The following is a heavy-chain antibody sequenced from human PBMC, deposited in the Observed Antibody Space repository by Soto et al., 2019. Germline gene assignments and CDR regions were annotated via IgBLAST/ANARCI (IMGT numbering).Heavy chain of an antibody. J-gene: IGHJ4*02. CDR3: ARDQNYYDSSGYDY. Sequence: SCKASGYTFTSYAMHWVRQAPGQRLEWMGWINAGNGNTKYSQKFQGRVTITRDTSASTAYMELSSLRSEDTAVYYCARDQNYYDSSGYDYWGQGTLVTVSS. V-gene: IGHV1-3*01. CDR2: INAGNGNT. D-gene: IGHD3-22*01. CDR1: GYTFTSYA.